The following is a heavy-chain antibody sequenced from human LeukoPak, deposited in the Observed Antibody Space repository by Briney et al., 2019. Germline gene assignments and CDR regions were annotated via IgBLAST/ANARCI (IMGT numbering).Heavy chain of an antibody. V-gene: IGHV4-39*02. CDR2: IYYGGST. J-gene: IGHJ4*02. Sequence: PSETLSLTCTVSGGSISTYYWGWIRQPPGKGLEWIGSIYYGGSTYYNPSLKSRVAISVDPSKNYFSLNLRSVTAADAGVYYCASNRGYTYGFDAWGQGALVTVSS. CDR3: ASNRGYTYGFDA. D-gene: IGHD5-18*01. CDR1: GGSISTYY.